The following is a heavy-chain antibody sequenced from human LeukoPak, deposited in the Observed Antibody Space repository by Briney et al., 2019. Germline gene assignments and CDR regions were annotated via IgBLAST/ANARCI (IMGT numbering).Heavy chain of an antibody. J-gene: IGHJ4*02. CDR2: INTDGGST. V-gene: IGHV3-74*01. Sequence: PGGSLRLSCAASGFTFGSYWMHWVRQAPGKGLVWVSRINTDGGSTTYADSVKGRFTISRDNAKNTLYLQMNSLRAEDTALYYCAKDMGSSGLGPDYWGQGTLVTVSS. CDR3: AKDMGSSGLGPDY. CDR1: GFTFGSYW. D-gene: IGHD6-19*01.